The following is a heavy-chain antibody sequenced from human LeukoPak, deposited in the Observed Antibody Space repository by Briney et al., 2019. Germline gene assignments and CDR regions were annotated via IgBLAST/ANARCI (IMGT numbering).Heavy chain of an antibody. V-gene: IGHV3-53*01. Sequence: GGSLRLSCAASGFTVSSNYMSWVRQAPGKGLEWVSVIYSGGSTYYADSVKGRFTISRDNSKNTLYLQMNSLRAEDTAVYYCAEDYSGATVPYYFDYWGQGTLVTVSS. CDR2: IYSGGST. CDR3: AEDYSGATVPYYFDY. D-gene: IGHD1-26*01. CDR1: GFTVSSNY. J-gene: IGHJ4*02.